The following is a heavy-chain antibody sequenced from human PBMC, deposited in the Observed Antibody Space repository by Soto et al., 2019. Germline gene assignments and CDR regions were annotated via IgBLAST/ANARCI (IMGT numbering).Heavy chain of an antibody. D-gene: IGHD3-22*01. J-gene: IGHJ4*02. Sequence: GGTNYAQKFQGRVTMTRDTSISTAYMELSRLRSDDTAVYYCARGSRGYDSSGYSYYFDYWGQGTLVTVSS. CDR2: GGT. CDR3: ARGSRGYDSSGYSYYFDY. V-gene: IGHV1-2*02.